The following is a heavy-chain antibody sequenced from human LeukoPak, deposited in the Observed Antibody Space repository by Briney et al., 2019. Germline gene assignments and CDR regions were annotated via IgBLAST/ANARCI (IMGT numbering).Heavy chain of an antibody. J-gene: IGHJ4*02. Sequence: ASVKVSCKASGGTFSSYAISWVRQAPGQGLEWMGIINPSGGSTSYTQKFQGRVTMTRDTSTSTVYMDLSSLRSEDTAIYYCARAGGCSSTNCYADYWGQGTLVTVSS. CDR3: ARAGGCSSTNCYADY. CDR2: INPSGGST. V-gene: IGHV1-46*01. CDR1: GGTFSSYA. D-gene: IGHD2-2*01.